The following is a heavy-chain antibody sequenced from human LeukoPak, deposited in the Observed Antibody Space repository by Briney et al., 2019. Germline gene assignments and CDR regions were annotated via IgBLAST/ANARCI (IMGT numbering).Heavy chain of an antibody. CDR1: GFTFSSYE. CDR3: ARDLHNTYYYDSSGSNPDY. J-gene: IGHJ4*02. D-gene: IGHD3-22*01. CDR2: ISSSGSTI. V-gene: IGHV3-48*03. Sequence: GGSLRLSCAASGFTFSSYEMNWVRQAPGKGLEWVSYISSSGSTIYYADSVKGRFTISRDDAKNSLYLQMNSLRAEDTAVYYCARDLHNTYYYDSSGSNPDYWGQGTLVTVSS.